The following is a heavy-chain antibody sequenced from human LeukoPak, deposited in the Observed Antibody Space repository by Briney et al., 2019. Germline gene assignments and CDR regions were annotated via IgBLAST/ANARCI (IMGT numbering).Heavy chain of an antibody. D-gene: IGHD3-22*01. CDR2: INHSGST. V-gene: IGHV4-34*01. CDR3: ARVRANYYDSSGYLLDY. CDR1: GGSFSGYY. Sequence: SETLSLTCAVYGGSFSGYYWSWIRQPPGKGLEWIGEINHSGSTNYNPSLKSRVTISVGTSKNQFSLKLSSVTAADTAVYYCARVRANYYDSSGYLLDYWGQGTLVTVSS. J-gene: IGHJ4*02.